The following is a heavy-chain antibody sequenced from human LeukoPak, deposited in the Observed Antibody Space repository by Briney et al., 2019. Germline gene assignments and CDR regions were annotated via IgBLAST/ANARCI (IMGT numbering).Heavy chain of an antibody. CDR3: ASDFGSYYNSFLLV. V-gene: IGHV1-69*04. CDR1: GGTFSSYA. D-gene: IGHD3-10*01. CDR2: IIPILGIA. Sequence: ASVKVSCKASGGTFSSYAISWVRQAPGQGLEWMGRIIPILGIANYAQKFQGRVTITADKSTSTAYMELSSLRSEDKAVYYCASDFGSYYNSFLLVWGQGTLVTVSS. J-gene: IGHJ4*02.